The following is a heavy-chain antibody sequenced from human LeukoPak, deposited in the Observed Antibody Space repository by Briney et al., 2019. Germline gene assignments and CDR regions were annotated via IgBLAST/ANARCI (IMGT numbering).Heavy chain of an antibody. CDR3: AKTLYEFLPLIDY. CDR1: GFTFSSYA. J-gene: IGHJ4*02. Sequence: PGRSLRLSCAASGFTFSSYAMHWVRQAPGKGLEWVAVISHDGSNKYYADSVKGRFTISRDNSKNTLYLQMNSLRAEDTAVYYCAKTLYEFLPLIDYWGQGTLSPSPQ. CDR2: ISHDGSNK. D-gene: IGHD3-16*02. V-gene: IGHV3-30-3*02.